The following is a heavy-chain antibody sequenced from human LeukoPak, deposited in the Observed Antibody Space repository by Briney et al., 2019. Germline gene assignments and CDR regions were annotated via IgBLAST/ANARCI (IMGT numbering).Heavy chain of an antibody. J-gene: IGHJ4*02. CDR2: ISGSGGST. D-gene: IGHD2-2*01. CDR1: GFTFSSYA. CDR3: AKVPLSSTSCYDY. V-gene: IGHV3-23*01. Sequence: GGSLRLSCAASGFTFSSYAMSWVRQAPGKGLEWVLAISGSGGSTYYADSVKGRFTISRDNSKNTLYLQMNSLRAEDTAVYYCAKVPLSSTSCYDYWGQGTLVTVSS.